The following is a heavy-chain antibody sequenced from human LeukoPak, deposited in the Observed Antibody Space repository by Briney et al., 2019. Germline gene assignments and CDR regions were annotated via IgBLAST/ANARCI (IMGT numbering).Heavy chain of an antibody. CDR3: ARDSTLYYYDSSGLMAPFDY. V-gene: IGHV1-2*02. Sequence: ASVNVSCKASGYSFSDYYMHWVRQAPGQGLQWVGWINPDSGDTKYAQKFQGRVTMTRATSISTAYMELSRLRSDDTAVYYCARDSTLYYYDSSGLMAPFDYWGQGTLVTVSS. D-gene: IGHD3-22*01. CDR1: GYSFSDYY. J-gene: IGHJ4*02. CDR2: INPDSGDT.